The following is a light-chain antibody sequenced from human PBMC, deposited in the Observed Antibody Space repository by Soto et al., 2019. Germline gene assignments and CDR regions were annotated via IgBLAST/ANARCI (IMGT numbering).Light chain of an antibody. CDR3: SSYTSSRTLEV. Sequence: QSALTQPASVSGSPGQSITISCTGTSSDVGGYSYVSWYQQHPGKAPKLMIYEVSNRPSGVSNRFSGSKSGNTASLTISGLQAEDEADYYCSSYTSSRTLEVFGTGTKVTVL. V-gene: IGLV2-14*01. CDR2: EVS. J-gene: IGLJ1*01. CDR1: SSDVGGYSY.